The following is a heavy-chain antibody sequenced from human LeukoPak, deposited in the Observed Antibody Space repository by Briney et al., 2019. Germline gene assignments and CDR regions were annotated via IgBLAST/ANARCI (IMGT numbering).Heavy chain of an antibody. J-gene: IGHJ3*02. CDR1: GFTFSSYA. D-gene: IGHD6-6*01. V-gene: IGHV3-23*01. CDR3: AKSAEYSSSSGPMSAFDI. CDR2: ISGSGGST. Sequence: GGSLRLSCAASGFTFSSYAMSWVRQAPGKGLEWVSAISGSGGSTYYADSVKGRFTIPRDNSKNTLYLQMNSLRAEDTAVYYCAKSAEYSSSSGPMSAFDIWGQGTMVTVSS.